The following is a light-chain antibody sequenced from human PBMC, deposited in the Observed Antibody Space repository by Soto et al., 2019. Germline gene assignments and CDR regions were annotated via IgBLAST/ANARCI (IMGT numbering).Light chain of an antibody. CDR3: SSYTSSSSLKWV. V-gene: IGLV2-14*01. J-gene: IGLJ3*02. Sequence: QSALTQPASVSGSPGQSITISCTGTGSDVGGYNYVSWYQQHPGKAPKLMIYEVSNRHSGVYNRCSGSKSGNTASLTISGLQAEDEADYYCSSYTSSSSLKWVFGGGTKLTVL. CDR2: EVS. CDR1: GSDVGGYNY.